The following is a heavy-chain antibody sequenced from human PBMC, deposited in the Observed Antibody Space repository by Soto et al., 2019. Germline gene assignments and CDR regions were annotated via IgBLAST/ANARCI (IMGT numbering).Heavy chain of an antibody. CDR1: GYTFTSYD. D-gene: IGHD1-26*01. Sequence: QVQLVQSGAEVKKPGASVKVSCKASGYTFTSYDINWVRQATGQGLEWMGWMNPNSGNTGYAQKFQGRVTMTRNTSTSTAYMELRSLRSADTPVYYCVREKGGGSYLAYWGQGTLVTVSS. CDR3: VREKGGGSYLAY. J-gene: IGHJ4*02. CDR2: MNPNSGNT. V-gene: IGHV1-8*01.